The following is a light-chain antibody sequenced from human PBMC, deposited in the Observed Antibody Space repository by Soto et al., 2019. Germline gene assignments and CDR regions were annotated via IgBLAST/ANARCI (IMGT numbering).Light chain of an antibody. V-gene: IGKV3-15*01. CDR2: RAS. CDR1: QSLGGN. Sequence: EIVMTQSPATLAVSPGDTANLSCRASQSLGGNLAWYQQKPGQAPRLLIFRASSRAKGVPARFSASGSGTEFTLTISGLQSEDFAVYYCHQYSNWPPWTFGPGTKVEIK. J-gene: IGKJ1*01. CDR3: HQYSNWPPWT.